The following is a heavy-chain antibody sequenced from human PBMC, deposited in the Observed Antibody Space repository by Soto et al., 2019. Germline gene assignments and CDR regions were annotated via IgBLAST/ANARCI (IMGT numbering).Heavy chain of an antibody. CDR2: INHSGST. Sequence: PSETLSLICAVYGGSLSGYYWSWIRQPPGKGLEWIGDINHSGSTNYNPSLKSRVTISVDTSKNQFSLKVSSVTAADTAVYYCASRSRRIHLVRKYWFDPWGQGTLVTVSS. V-gene: IGHV4-34*01. J-gene: IGHJ5*02. CDR1: GGSLSGYY. CDR3: ASRSRRIHLVRKYWFDP. D-gene: IGHD5-18*01.